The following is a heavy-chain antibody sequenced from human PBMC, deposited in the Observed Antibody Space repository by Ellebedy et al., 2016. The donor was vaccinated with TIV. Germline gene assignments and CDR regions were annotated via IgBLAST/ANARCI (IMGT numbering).Heavy chain of an antibody. CDR3: ARDRYYGGNYRGIDY. Sequence: AASVKVSCKASGYTFTTYGINWVRQAPGRGLEWMGWINTNTGNTESVPGFTGRFVFSLDTSVRTAYLQISSLQAEDTAIYYCARDRYYGGNYRGIDYWGQGTLVTVSS. J-gene: IGHJ4*02. CDR1: GYTFTTYG. V-gene: IGHV7-4-1*02. CDR2: INTNTGNT. D-gene: IGHD4-23*01.